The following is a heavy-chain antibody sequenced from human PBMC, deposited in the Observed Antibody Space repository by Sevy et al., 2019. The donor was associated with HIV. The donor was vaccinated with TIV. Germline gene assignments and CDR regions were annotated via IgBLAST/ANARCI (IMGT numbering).Heavy chain of an antibody. CDR3: ASTSVIVVVPAATGVDYYGMDV. CDR1: GGTFSSYA. CDR2: IIPIFGTA. J-gene: IGHJ6*02. Sequence: ASLKVSCKASGGTFSSYAISWVRQAPGQGLEWMGGIIPIFGTANYAQKFQGRVTITADESTSTAYMELSSLRSEDTAVYYCASTSVIVVVPAATGVDYYGMDVWGQGTTVTVSS. V-gene: IGHV1-69*13. D-gene: IGHD2-2*01.